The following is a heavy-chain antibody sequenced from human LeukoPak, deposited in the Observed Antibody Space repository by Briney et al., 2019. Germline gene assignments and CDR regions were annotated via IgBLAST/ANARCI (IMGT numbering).Heavy chain of an antibody. J-gene: IGHJ1*01. D-gene: IGHD2-15*01. V-gene: IGHV1-3*01. Sequence: ASVKVSCKASGYTFTSYAMHWVRQAPGQRLEWMGWINAGNGNTKYSQKFQGRVTITRDTSASTAYMELSSLRSEDTAVYYCARCPDCSGGSCYSAEYFQHWGQGTLVTVSS. CDR3: ARCPDCSGGSCYSAEYFQH. CDR1: GYTFTSYA. CDR2: INAGNGNT.